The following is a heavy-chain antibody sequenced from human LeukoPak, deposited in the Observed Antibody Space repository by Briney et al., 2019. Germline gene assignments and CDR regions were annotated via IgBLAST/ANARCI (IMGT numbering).Heavy chain of an antibody. J-gene: IGHJ5*02. D-gene: IGHD6-6*01. CDR1: GGSISSGGYS. Sequence: PSQTLSLTCAVSGGSISSGGYSWSWIRQPPGKGLEWIEYIYYSGSTYYNPSLKSRVTISVDTSKNQFSLKLSSVTAAETAVYYCARNLPEYSILLIRFDPWGEGTLVTVSS. CDR2: IYYSGST. V-gene: IGHV4-30-4*07. CDR3: ARNLPEYSILLIRFDP.